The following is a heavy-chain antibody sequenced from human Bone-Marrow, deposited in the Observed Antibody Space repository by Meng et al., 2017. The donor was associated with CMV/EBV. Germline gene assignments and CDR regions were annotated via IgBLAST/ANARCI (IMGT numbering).Heavy chain of an antibody. J-gene: IGHJ4*02. CDR1: GFTFSRYA. V-gene: IGHV3-64*02. CDR2: ISSNGGST. Sequence: GESLKISCAASGFTFSRYAMHWVRQAPGKGLEYVSAISSNGGSTYYVDSVKGRFTISRDNSKNTLYLQMGSLRAEDMAVYYCARTDVITMVRGVIINAYGIDYWGQGTLVTVSS. CDR3: ARTDVITMVRGVIINAYGIDY. D-gene: IGHD3-10*01.